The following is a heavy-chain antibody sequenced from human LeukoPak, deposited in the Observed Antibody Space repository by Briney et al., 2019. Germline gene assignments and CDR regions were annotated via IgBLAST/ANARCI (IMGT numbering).Heavy chain of an antibody. Sequence: SETLSLTCTVSGGSISSYYWSWIRQPPGKGLEWIGYIYYSGSTNYNPSPKSRVTISVDTSKNQFSLKLSSVTAADTAVYYCAAGELTTVVTPLDYWGQGTLVTVSS. J-gene: IGHJ4*02. CDR1: GGSISSYY. CDR3: AAGELTTVVTPLDY. D-gene: IGHD4-23*01. V-gene: IGHV4-59*08. CDR2: IYYSGST.